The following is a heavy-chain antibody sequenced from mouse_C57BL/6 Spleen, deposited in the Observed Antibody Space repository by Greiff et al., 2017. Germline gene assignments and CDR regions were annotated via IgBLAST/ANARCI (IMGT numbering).Heavy chain of an antibody. CDR2: ISDGGSYT. Sequence: EVMLVESGGGLVKPGGSLKLSCAASGFTFSSYAMSWVRQTPEKRLEWVATISDGGSYTYYPDNVKGRFTISRDNAKNNLYLQMSHLKSEDTAMYYCARESNFYFDYWGQGTTLTVSS. V-gene: IGHV5-4*01. CDR1: GFTFSSYA. CDR3: ARESNFYFDY. J-gene: IGHJ2*01. D-gene: IGHD2-5*01.